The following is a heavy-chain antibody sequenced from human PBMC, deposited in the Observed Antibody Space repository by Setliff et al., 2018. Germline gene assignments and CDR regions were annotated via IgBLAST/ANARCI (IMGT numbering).Heavy chain of an antibody. J-gene: IGHJ4*02. CDR2: INHSGST. CDR1: GGSFSGYY. D-gene: IGHD3-3*01. CDR3: ARRYNFWSGYLDY. V-gene: IGHV4-34*01. Sequence: PSETLSLTCAVYGGSFSGYYWSWIRQPPGKGLEWIGEINHSGSTNYNPSLKSRVTISVDTSKNQFSLKPSSVTAADTAVYYCARRYNFWSGYLDYWGQGTLVTVSS.